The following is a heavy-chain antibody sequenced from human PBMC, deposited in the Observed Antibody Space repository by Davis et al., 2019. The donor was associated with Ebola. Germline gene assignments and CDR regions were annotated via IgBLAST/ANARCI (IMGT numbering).Heavy chain of an antibody. CDR3: ARELSSGYPDY. CDR1: GYTFTNYG. Sequence: ASVKVSCKASGYTFTNYGITWVRQAPGQGLEWMGGIIPIFGTANYAQKFQGRVTMTTDTSTSTAYMELRSLRSDDTAVYYCARELSSGYPDYWGQGTLVTVSS. J-gene: IGHJ4*02. CDR2: IIPIFGTA. D-gene: IGHD3-22*01. V-gene: IGHV1-18*04.